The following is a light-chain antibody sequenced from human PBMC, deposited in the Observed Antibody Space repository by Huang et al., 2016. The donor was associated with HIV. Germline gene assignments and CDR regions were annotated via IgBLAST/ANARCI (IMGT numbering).Light chain of an antibody. Sequence: EKLMTQSPVTLSVSPGERATLSCRASQSVSSNVAWYQQKTGQAPRLLIYGASTGSTGIPVRFSGSGSGTEFTLTISSLQSEDFAVYYCQQYNDWPPTFGQGTKVEI. J-gene: IGKJ1*01. CDR1: QSVSSN. CDR3: QQYNDWPPT. V-gene: IGKV3-15*01. CDR2: GAS.